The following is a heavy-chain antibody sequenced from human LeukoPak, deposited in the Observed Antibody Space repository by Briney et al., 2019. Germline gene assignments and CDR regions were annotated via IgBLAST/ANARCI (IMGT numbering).Heavy chain of an antibody. Sequence: GGSLRLSCAASGFTFSSYVMHWVRQAPGKGLEWVAVIWYDGSNKYYADSVKGRFTISRDNSKNTLYLQMNSLRAEDTAVYYCARGYCSSTSCSIFDYWGQGTLVTVSS. CDR2: IWYDGSNK. CDR3: ARGYCSSTSCSIFDY. J-gene: IGHJ4*02. D-gene: IGHD2-2*01. CDR1: GFTFSSYV. V-gene: IGHV3-33*01.